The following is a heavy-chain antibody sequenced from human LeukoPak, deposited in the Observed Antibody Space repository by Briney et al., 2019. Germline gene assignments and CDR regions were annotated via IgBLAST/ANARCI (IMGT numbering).Heavy chain of an antibody. Sequence: SETLSLTCTVSGGSISSSSYYWGWIRQPPGKGLEWIGSIYYSGSTYYNPSLKSRVTISVDTSKNQFSLKLSSVTAADTAVYYCAGLYSSSYYYYYMDVWGKGTTVTVSS. D-gene: IGHD6-6*01. J-gene: IGHJ6*03. CDR3: AGLYSSSYYYYYMDV. V-gene: IGHV4-39*07. CDR2: IYYSGST. CDR1: GGSISSSSYY.